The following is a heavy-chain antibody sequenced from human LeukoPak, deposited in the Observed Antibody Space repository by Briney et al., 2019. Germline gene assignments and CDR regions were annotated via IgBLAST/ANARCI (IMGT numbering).Heavy chain of an antibody. CDR2: IYSGGNT. CDR3: ARAGFYSGWYVVDF. CDR1: GFTVSNNY. D-gene: IGHD6-19*01. J-gene: IGHJ4*01. V-gene: IGHV3-53*03. Sequence: GGSLRLSCAASGFTVSNNYMSWVRQRPGKGLEWVALIYSGGNTYYPDSVRGRFTISRDNSQNTLYLQMNSLRVDDPALYFCARAGFYSGWYVVDFWGHGTLVTVSS.